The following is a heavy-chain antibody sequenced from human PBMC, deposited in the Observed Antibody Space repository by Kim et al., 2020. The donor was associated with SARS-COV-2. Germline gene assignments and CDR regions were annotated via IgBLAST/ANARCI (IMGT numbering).Heavy chain of an antibody. V-gene: IGHV3-23*01. CDR3: AKCDLGNQNDAFDI. CDR2: IRGGGAAT. J-gene: IGHJ3*02. Sequence: GGSLRLSCAATGFSFSSYAMSWVRQAPGQGLEWVSYIRGGGAATHYADSVEGRFTISRDNSKNTLYLQMNSLRVDDTAIYYCAKCDLGNQNDAFDICGQG. D-gene: IGHD3-16*01. CDR1: GFSFSSYA.